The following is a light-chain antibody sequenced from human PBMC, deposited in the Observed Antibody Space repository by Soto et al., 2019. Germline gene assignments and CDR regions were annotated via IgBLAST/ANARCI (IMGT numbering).Light chain of an antibody. Sequence: IVLTQSPGTLSLSPWERATLSCRASQTLSNRLAWYQHKPGQAPRLLIYVTSNRATGIPARFSGSGSGTDYTLTISSLEPEDSAVYYCHQRQSWPRTFGQGTKVDIK. CDR1: QTLSNR. CDR2: VTS. V-gene: IGKV3-11*01. J-gene: IGKJ1*01. CDR3: HQRQSWPRT.